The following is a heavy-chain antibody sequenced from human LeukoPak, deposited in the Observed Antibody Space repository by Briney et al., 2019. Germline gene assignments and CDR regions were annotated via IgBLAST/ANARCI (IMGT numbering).Heavy chain of an antibody. J-gene: IGHJ4*02. Sequence: ASVKVSCKASGYTFTTYYIHWVRQAPGQGLEWMGIINPSGGSTSYAQKFQGRVTMTRNTSISTAYMELSSLRSEDTAVYYCARGGRYCSGGSCYENWGQGTLVTVSS. CDR1: GYTFTTYY. CDR2: INPSGGST. V-gene: IGHV1-46*01. CDR3: ARGGRYCSGGSCYEN. D-gene: IGHD2-15*01.